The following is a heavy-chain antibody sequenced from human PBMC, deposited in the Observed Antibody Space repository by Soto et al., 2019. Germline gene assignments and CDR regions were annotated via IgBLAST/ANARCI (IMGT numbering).Heavy chain of an antibody. Sequence: QVQLQESGPGLVKPSETLSLTCTVSGGSISSYYWSWIRQPPGKGLEWIGYIYYSGSTNYNPSLNSRVTISVDTSKNPFSLKLSSVTAADTAVYYCARAPLGSGRFDYWGQGTLVTVSS. CDR1: GGSISSYY. CDR3: ARAPLGSGRFDY. CDR2: IYYSGST. J-gene: IGHJ4*02. V-gene: IGHV4-59*01. D-gene: IGHD2-15*01.